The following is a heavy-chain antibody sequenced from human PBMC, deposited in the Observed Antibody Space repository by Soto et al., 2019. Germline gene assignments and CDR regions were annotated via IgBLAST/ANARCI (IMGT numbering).Heavy chain of an antibody. D-gene: IGHD5-12*01. CDR1: GFIFDSHG. CDR2: IWNDGINK. Sequence: QVELAESGGVAVQPGRSLRLSCAASGFIFDSHGMHWVRQAPGKGLEWVAVIWNDGINKYYADSVKGRFTISRDNSNNTVFLHMSSLRPEDTALYYCARGGGYNFGSPKFDYWGQGDQVTVSS. V-gene: IGHV3-33*01. J-gene: IGHJ4*02. CDR3: ARGGGYNFGSPKFDY.